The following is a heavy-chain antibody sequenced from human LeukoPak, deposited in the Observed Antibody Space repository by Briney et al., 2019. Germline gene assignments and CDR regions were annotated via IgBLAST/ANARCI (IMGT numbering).Heavy chain of an antibody. J-gene: IGHJ3*02. CDR1: GFTFSNYA. Sequence: GGSLRLSCAASGFTFSNYAMTWVRQAPGKGLEWVSTIGGGPVYYADSVKGRFTISRDDSKNTLFLQMNSLRAEVTAIYYCAKDSFSHNGVYDALDIWGQGTMVTVSS. D-gene: IGHD2-8*01. V-gene: IGHV3-23*01. CDR3: AKDSFSHNGVYDALDI. CDR2: IGGGPV.